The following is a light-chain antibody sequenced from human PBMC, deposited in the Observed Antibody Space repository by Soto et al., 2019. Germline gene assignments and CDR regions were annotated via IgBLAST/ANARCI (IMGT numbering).Light chain of an antibody. CDR3: QQYGSSLFT. J-gene: IGKJ3*01. V-gene: IGKV3-20*01. Sequence: IVMTQSPATLSVSPGETATLSCRASQTVSSNLAWYQQKPGQAPRLLIYDASNRATGIPARFSGSGSGTDFTLTINRLEPEDFAVYYCQQYGSSLFTFGPGTKVDNK. CDR1: QTVSSN. CDR2: DAS.